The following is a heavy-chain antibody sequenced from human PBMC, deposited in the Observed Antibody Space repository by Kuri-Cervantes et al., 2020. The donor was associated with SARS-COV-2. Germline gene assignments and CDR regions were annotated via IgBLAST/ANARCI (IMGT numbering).Heavy chain of an antibody. V-gene: IGHV3-30-3*01. CDR2: ISYDGSNK. CDR1: GFNFSRTD. J-gene: IGHJ6*02. D-gene: IGHD3-3*01. Sequence: GGSLRLSCAASGFNFSRTDMHWVRQAPGKGLEWVAVISYDGSNKYYADSVKGRFTISRDNSKNTLYLQMNSLRAEDTAVYYCARVPGYDFWSGYNRFGYYGMDVWGQGTTVTVSS. CDR3: ARVPGYDFWSGYNRFGYYGMDV.